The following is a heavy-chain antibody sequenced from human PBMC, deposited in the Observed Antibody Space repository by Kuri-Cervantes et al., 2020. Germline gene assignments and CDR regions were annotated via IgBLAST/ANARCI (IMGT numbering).Heavy chain of an antibody. D-gene: IGHD2-2*01. V-gene: IGHV4-34*01. CDR3: ARVRRPSQIDY. Sequence: SETLSLTCAVYGGSFSGYYWSWIRQPPGKGLEWIGSLYYNGNTYYNPSLKSRVTISGDTSKNQLSLKLSSVTAADTAVYYCARVRRPSQIDYWGQGTLVTVSS. J-gene: IGHJ4*02. CDR2: LYYNGNT. CDR1: GGSFSGYY.